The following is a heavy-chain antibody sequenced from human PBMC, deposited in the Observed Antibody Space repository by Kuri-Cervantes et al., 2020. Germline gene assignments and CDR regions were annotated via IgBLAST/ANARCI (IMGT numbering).Heavy chain of an antibody. V-gene: IGHV3-30-3*01. CDR1: GFTFSSYA. D-gene: IGHD6-13*01. Sequence: LSLTCAASGFTFSSYAMHWVRQAPGKGLEWVAVISYDGSNKYYADSVKGRFTISRDNSKNTLYLQMNSLRAEDTAVYYCAKAGYSSSWYDYYYYYYMDVWGRGTTVTVSS. J-gene: IGHJ6*03. CDR2: ISYDGSNK. CDR3: AKAGYSSSWYDYYYYYYMDV.